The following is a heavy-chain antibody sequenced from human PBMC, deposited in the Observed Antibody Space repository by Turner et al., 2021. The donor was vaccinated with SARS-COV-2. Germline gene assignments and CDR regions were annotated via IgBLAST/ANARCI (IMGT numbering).Heavy chain of an antibody. CDR1: GGPISSRSYY. J-gene: IGHJ6*02. D-gene: IGHD5-18*01. CDR3: ARLMDTAMDYYGTDV. Sequence: QLQLQESGPGLVKPSETLSLTCTVPGGPISSRSYYWGWIRQPPGKGLEWIGNIYYSGSAYYNPSLKSRVTISVDPSKNQFSLKLTSVTAADTAVYYCARLMDTAMDYYGTDVWGQGTTVTVSS. CDR2: IYYSGSA. V-gene: IGHV4-39*01.